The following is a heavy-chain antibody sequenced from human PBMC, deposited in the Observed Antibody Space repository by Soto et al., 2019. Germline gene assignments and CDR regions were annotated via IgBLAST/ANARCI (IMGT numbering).Heavy chain of an antibody. CDR2: IYNSGGT. CDR1: GGSIASGGYF. Sequence: QVQLQESGPGLVKPSQTLSLTCTVSGGSIASGGYFWTWIRQQPGKGLEWIGYIYNSGGTHYNPSLKSRVTISADTSKSQSSLKLSSVTAADTAVYYCARMGLGYSGYDWNDYWGQGTLVTVSS. CDR3: ARMGLGYSGYDWNDY. D-gene: IGHD5-12*01. J-gene: IGHJ4*02. V-gene: IGHV4-31*03.